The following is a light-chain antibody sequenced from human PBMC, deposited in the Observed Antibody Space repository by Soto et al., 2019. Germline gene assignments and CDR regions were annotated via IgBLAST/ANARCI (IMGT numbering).Light chain of an antibody. CDR2: GAS. Sequence: EIVLTQSPGTLSLSPGERATLSCRASQSVSSSYLAWYQQKPGQAPRLLIYGASSRATGIPDRFSGSGSGTDFTLTISRLEPEDFAVYYCQQYGSFHLVTFGQGTRLEIK. CDR3: QQYGSFHLVT. CDR1: QSVSSSY. J-gene: IGKJ5*01. V-gene: IGKV3-20*01.